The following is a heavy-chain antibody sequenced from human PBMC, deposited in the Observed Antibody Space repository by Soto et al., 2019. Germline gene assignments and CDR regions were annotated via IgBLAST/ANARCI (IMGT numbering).Heavy chain of an antibody. CDR2: IRSKANSYAT. CDR3: TSVYDSYYYCYVMDV. D-gene: IGHD5-12*01. Sequence: PGGSLILSCAASGFTFSGSAMHWVRQASGKGLEWVGHIRSKANSYATAYAASVKGRFTISRDDSKNTAYLQMNSLKTEDTAVYYCTSVYDSYYYCYVMDVCGQGSSVIXSS. CDR1: GFTFSGSA. J-gene: IGHJ6*02. V-gene: IGHV3-73*01.